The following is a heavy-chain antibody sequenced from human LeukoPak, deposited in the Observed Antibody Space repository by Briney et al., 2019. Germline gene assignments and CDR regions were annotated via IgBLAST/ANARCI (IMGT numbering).Heavy chain of an antibody. CDR1: GFTFSSYA. CDR3: ARTEQQLVSYFDY. Sequence: GGSLRLSCAASGFTFSSYAMSWVRQAPGKGLEWVSAISGSGGSTYYADSVKGRFTISRDNSKNTLYLQMNGLRAEDTAVYYCARTEQQLVSYFDYWGQGTLVTVSS. D-gene: IGHD6-13*01. J-gene: IGHJ4*02. CDR2: ISGSGGST. V-gene: IGHV3-23*01.